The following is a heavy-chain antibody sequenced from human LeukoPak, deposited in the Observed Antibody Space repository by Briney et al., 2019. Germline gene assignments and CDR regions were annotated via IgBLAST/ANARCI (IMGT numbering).Heavy chain of an antibody. V-gene: IGHV3-30*04. CDR2: ISYDGSNK. J-gene: IGHJ4*02. CDR3: AKGAQLWLPYYFDY. D-gene: IGHD5-18*01. Sequence: PGRSLRLSCAASGFTFSSYAMHWVRQAPGKGLEWVAVISYDGSNKYYADSVKGRFTISRDNSKNTLYQQMNSLRAEDTAVYYCAKGAQLWLPYYFDYWGQGTLVTVSS. CDR1: GFTFSSYA.